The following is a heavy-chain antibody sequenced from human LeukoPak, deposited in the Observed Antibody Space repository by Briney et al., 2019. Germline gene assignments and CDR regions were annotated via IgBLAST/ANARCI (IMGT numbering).Heavy chain of an antibody. CDR3: ARTFTTVTHFDY. D-gene: IGHD4-17*01. V-gene: IGHV4-59*01. CDR2: IYYSGIT. J-gene: IGHJ4*02. Sequence: SETLSLTCTVSGGSISNYYWNYIRQPPGKGLEWIGYIYYSGITNYNPSLKSRVTISVDTSKNQFSLKLSSVTAADTAVYYCARTFTTVTHFDYWGQGTLVTVSS. CDR1: GGSISNYY.